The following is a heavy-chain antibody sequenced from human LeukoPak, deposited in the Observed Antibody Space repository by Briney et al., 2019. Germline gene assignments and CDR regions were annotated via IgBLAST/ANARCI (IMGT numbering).Heavy chain of an antibody. CDR3: AIESGGTYRYFDL. CDR1: GGTFSSYA. D-gene: IGHD6-25*01. CDR2: IIPILGTA. Sequence: SVKVSCKASGGTFSSYAISWVRQAPGQGLEWMGGIIPILGTANYAQKFQGRVTITADESTSTAYMELSSLRSEDTAVYYCAIESGGTYRYFDLWGRGTLVTVSS. J-gene: IGHJ2*01. V-gene: IGHV1-69*13.